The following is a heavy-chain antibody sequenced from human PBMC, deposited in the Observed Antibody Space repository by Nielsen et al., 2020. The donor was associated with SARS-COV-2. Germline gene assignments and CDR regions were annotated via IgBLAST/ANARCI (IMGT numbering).Heavy chain of an antibody. J-gene: IGHJ4*02. V-gene: IGHV3-30*04. CDR3: ASLAAAGLDY. D-gene: IGHD6-13*01. CDR2: ISYDGSNK. Sequence: GKSLKISCAASGFTFSSYAMHWVRQAPGKGLEWVAVISYDGSNKYYADSVKGRFTISRDNSKNTLYLQMNSLRAEDTAVYYCASLAAAGLDYWGQGTLVTVSS. CDR1: GFTFSSYA.